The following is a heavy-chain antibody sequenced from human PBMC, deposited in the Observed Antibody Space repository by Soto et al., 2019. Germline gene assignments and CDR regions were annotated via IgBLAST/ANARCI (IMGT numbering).Heavy chain of an antibody. CDR3: AEGGMYRGVYFDP. V-gene: IGHV3-48*02. CDR1: GYNLTPYP. J-gene: IGHJ5*02. CDR2: ISSGSDII. D-gene: IGHD3-10*01. Sequence: GGSLRLSCAPGYNLTPYPVNWVRQAPGKGLEWVAYISSGSDIIYYADSVKGRFSISRDTAKKLVFLQMKSLREDDTAVYYCAEGGMYRGVYFDPWGQGTQVTVSS.